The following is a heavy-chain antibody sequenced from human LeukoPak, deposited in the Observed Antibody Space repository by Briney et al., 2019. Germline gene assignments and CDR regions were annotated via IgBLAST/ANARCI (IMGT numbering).Heavy chain of an antibody. Sequence: ASVTVACMAYGYTFAGYYIHWVRQAPGQGLEWMGWLNPNSRGTKFAQNFQGWVTMTRDTSISTAYMELNRLRSDDTAVYYCARGKTTRDAFDYWGQGTLVTVSS. V-gene: IGHV1-2*04. D-gene: IGHD4-11*01. J-gene: IGHJ4*02. CDR1: GYTFAGYY. CDR3: ARGKTTRDAFDY. CDR2: LNPNSRGT.